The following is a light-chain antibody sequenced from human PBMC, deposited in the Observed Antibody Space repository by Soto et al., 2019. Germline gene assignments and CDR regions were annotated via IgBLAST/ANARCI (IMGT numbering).Light chain of an antibody. CDR2: GNS. V-gene: IGLV1-40*01. Sequence: QSVLTQPPSVSRAPGQRVTISFTGSSSNIGAGYDVHWYQQFPGTAPKLLIYGNSNRPSGVPDRFSGSKSGTSASLAITGLQAEDEADYYCQSYDSSLSGVFGSGTKVTVL. CDR3: QSYDSSLSGV. J-gene: IGLJ1*01. CDR1: SSNIGAGYD.